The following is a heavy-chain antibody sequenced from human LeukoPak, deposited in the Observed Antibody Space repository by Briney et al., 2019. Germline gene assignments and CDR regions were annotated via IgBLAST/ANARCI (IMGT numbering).Heavy chain of an antibody. J-gene: IGHJ3*02. CDR1: GGSFSGYY. D-gene: IGHD1-1*01. CDR2: INHSGST. CDR3: ARGTTRLNDAFDI. Sequence: PSETLSLTCAVYGGSFSGYYWSWIRQPPGKGLERIGEINHSGSTNYNPSLKSRVTISVDTSKNQFSLKLSSVTAADTAVYYCARGTTRLNDAFDIWGQGTMVTVSS. V-gene: IGHV4-34*01.